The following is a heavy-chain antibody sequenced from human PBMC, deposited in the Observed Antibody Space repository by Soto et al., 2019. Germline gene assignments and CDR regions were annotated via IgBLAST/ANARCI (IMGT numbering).Heavy chain of an antibody. Sequence: QVQLVQSGAEVKKPGSSVKVSCKASGGTFSSYAISWVQQAPGQGLEWMGGIIPIFGTANYAQKFQGRVTITADESTSTAYMELSRLRSEDTAVYYCAREGASGSHIGYWGQGTLVTVSS. CDR1: GGTFSSYA. J-gene: IGHJ4*02. CDR3: AREGASGSHIGY. V-gene: IGHV1-69*01. D-gene: IGHD3-22*01. CDR2: IIPIFGTA.